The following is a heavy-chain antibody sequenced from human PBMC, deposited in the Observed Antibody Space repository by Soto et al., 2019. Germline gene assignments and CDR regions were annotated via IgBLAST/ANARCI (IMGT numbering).Heavy chain of an antibody. CDR2: ISSSSSYT. Sequence: GGSLRLSCATSGFILSDCAMNWVRQAPGKGLEWVSYISSSSSYTNYADSVKGRFTISRDNAKNSLYLQMNSLRAEDTAVYYCARGVRAGTLYYYYGMDVWGQGTTVTVSS. CDR1: GFILSDCA. CDR3: ARGVRAGTLYYYYGMDV. J-gene: IGHJ6*02. V-gene: IGHV3-11*06. D-gene: IGHD6-13*01.